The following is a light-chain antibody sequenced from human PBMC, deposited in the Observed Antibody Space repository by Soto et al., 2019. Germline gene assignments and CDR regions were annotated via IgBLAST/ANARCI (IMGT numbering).Light chain of an antibody. CDR3: SSYAGSNSVV. Sequence: QSALTQPPSASGSPGQSVTISCTGTSSDVGGYNYVSWYQQHPGKAPKLMINEVTKRPSGVPDRFSGSKSGNTASLTVSGRQAEDEAEYYCSSYAGSNSVVFGGGTKLTVL. J-gene: IGLJ2*01. CDR1: SSDVGGYNY. CDR2: EVT. V-gene: IGLV2-8*01.